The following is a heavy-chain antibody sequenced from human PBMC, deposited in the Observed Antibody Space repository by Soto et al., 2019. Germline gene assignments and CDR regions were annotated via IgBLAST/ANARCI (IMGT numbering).Heavy chain of an antibody. D-gene: IGHD3-3*02. CDR3: VREPHLLEVHYYGMDI. CDR1: GFTFNDYS. CDR2: ISSSGTYI. J-gene: IGHJ6*02. Sequence: GGSLRLSCEASGFTFNDYSMDWVRQAPEKGLEWVSSISSSGTYIYYADSVKGRFAISRDNANNVMYLQMDTLRAEETAVYYCVREPHLLEVHYYGMDIWGQGTTVTVSS. V-gene: IGHV3-21*01.